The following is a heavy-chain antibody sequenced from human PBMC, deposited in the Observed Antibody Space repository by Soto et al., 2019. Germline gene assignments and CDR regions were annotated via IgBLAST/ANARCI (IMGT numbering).Heavy chain of an antibody. J-gene: IGHJ3*01. V-gene: IGHV4-4*02. CDR2: IFHSGDT. CDR1: GDSISSSKW. CDR3: AYSTGWYRHDV. Sequence: QVQLQASGPGLVKPSGTLSLTCDVSGDSISSSKWWTWVRQPPGKGLSWIGDIFHSGDTNYNPSLKSRVFISVDKSQNQFSLKLSSVTAADTAVYYCAYSTGWYRHDVWGQGTLVNVSS. D-gene: IGHD6-19*01.